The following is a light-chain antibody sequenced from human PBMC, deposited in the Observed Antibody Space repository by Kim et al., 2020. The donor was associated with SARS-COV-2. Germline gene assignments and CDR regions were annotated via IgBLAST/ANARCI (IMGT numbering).Light chain of an antibody. J-gene: IGKJ4*01. CDR1: QSVSTY. CDR3: QQRSNWPPALT. Sequence: PGERATLSCRASQSVSTYLAWYQQKPGQAPRLLIYDAYNRATGVPARFSGSGSGTDFTLTISSLQSEDFAVYYCQQRSNWPPALTFGGGTKVDIK. V-gene: IGKV3-11*01. CDR2: DAY.